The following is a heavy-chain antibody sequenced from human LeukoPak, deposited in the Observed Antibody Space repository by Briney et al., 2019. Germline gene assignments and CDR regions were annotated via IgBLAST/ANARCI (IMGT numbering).Heavy chain of an antibody. CDR2: VSGSGSTT. D-gene: IGHD4-23*01. CDR1: GFTFSTYG. V-gene: IGHV3-23*01. J-gene: IGHJ4*02. Sequence: GGSLRLSCAASGFTFSTYGMNWVRQAPGKGLEWVSAVSGSGSTTYYARSVKGRFTVSRDNSKNTLYLQMNSLRVDDTAVYYCAKSLDYGGNRARLDFWGQGTLVTVSS. CDR3: AKSLDYGGNRARLDF.